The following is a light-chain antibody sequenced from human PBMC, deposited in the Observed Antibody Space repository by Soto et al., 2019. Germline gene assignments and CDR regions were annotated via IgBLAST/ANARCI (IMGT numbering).Light chain of an antibody. CDR3: SSYTSSSTLV. Sequence: QSALTQPASVSGAPGQSITISCTGTSSDVGGYNYVSLYQQHPDKAPKLMIFDVSNRPSGVSHRFSGYKSGNTASLTISVLQAEDEAHYYCSSYTSSSTLVFGGGTKLTVL. V-gene: IGLV2-14*01. J-gene: IGLJ2*01. CDR1: SSDVGGYNY. CDR2: DVS.